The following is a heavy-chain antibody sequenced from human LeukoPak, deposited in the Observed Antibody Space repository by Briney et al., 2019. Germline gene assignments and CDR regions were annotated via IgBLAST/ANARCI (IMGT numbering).Heavy chain of an antibody. D-gene: IGHD5-18*01. V-gene: IGHV3-74*01. CDR3: ARARGSSYGLFGY. Sequence: GGSLRLSCAASGITFSSHWMHWVRQAPGKGLVWVSRINGEGLSTSYADSVQGRFTISRDNAKNTLYLQMNSLRAEDTAVYYCARARGSSYGLFGYWGQGTLVTVSS. J-gene: IGHJ4*02. CDR1: GITFSSHW. CDR2: INGEGLST.